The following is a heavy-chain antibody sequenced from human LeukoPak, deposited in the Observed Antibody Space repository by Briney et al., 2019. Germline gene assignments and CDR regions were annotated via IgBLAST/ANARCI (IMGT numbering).Heavy chain of an antibody. CDR2: IYYSGST. Sequence: SETLSLTCTVSGGSISSSSYYWGWIRQPPGKGLEWIGSIYYSGSTYYNPSLKSRVTISVDTSKNQSSLKLSSVTAADTAVYYCARKITVWGSYPRHLSPFDYWGQGTLVTVSS. V-gene: IGHV4-39*01. CDR3: ARKITVWGSYPRHLSPFDY. D-gene: IGHD3-16*02. CDR1: GGSISSSSYY. J-gene: IGHJ4*02.